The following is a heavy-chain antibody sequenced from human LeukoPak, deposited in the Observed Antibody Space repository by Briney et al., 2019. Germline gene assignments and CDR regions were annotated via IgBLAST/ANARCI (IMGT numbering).Heavy chain of an antibody. Sequence: SVKVSCKASRGTFTSYAISWVRQAPGQGLEWMGGIIPIFGTANYAQKFQGRVTITTDESTSTAYMELSSLRSEDTAVYYCARDRPGDYYYMDVWGKGTTVTVSS. CDR1: RGTFTSYA. V-gene: IGHV1-69*05. CDR3: ARDRPGDYYYMDV. J-gene: IGHJ6*03. CDR2: IIPIFGTA.